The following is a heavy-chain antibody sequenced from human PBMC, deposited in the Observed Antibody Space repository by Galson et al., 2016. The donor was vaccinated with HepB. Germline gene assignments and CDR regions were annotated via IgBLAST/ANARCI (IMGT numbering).Heavy chain of an antibody. D-gene: IGHD6-19*01. J-gene: IGHJ4*02. CDR1: GYTFTNFY. CDR3: ARDTRYSTGWFGLDY. Sequence: SCKASGYTFTNFYIHWVRQAPGQGLEWMGVINPDYGSPTYAQKFQGRVTMTRDTSTSTVHMDLNRLRSDDTAVYYCARDTRYSTGWFGLDYWGQGTLVTVSS. V-gene: IGHV1-46*01. CDR2: INPDYGSP.